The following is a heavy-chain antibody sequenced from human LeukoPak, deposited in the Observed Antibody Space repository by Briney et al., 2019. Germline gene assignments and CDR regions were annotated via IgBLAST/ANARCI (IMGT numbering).Heavy chain of an antibody. CDR1: GGSISSYY. CDR2: IYYSGST. D-gene: IGHD3-3*01. CDR3: ARASEKLFGVVNPPDY. V-gene: IGHV4-59*01. J-gene: IGHJ4*02. Sequence: PSETLSLTCTVSGGSISSYYWSWIRQPPGKGLEWIGYIYYSGSTNYNPSLESRVTISIDTSKNQFFLKLNSVTAADTAVYYCARASEKLFGVVNPPDYWGQGTLVTVPS.